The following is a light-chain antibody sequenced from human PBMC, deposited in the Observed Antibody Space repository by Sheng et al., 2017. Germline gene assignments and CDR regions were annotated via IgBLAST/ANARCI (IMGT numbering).Light chain of an antibody. CDR3: QSYDSSLSGSRGV. CDR2: VTA. Sequence: QTVLTQPPSVSGGPRARGSTISCTGRQLQHRGEVMMYTGTSSFQEQPTNSSSMVTAIGPQGSRDRFSGSKSGTSASLAITGLQAEDEADYYCQSYDSSLSGSRGVFGGGTKLTVL. CDR1: LQHRGEVM. V-gene: IGLV1-40*01. J-gene: IGLJ2*01.